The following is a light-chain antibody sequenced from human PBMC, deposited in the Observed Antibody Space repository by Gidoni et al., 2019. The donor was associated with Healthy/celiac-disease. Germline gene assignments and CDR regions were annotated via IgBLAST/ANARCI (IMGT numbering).Light chain of an antibody. CDR1: QGISSA. Sequence: AIQLTQSPSSLSASVGDRVTITCRASQGISSALAWYQQKPGKAPKLLIYDASSLESGVPSRFSGSGSGTDFTLTISSLQPEDFATYYCQQFNSDLLLTFGGXTKVEIK. CDR3: QQFNSDLLLT. CDR2: DAS. J-gene: IGKJ4*01. V-gene: IGKV1-13*02.